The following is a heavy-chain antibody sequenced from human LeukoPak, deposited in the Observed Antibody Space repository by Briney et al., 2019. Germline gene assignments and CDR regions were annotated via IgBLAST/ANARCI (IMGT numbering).Heavy chain of an antibody. Sequence: ASVKVFCKASGYTFTGYYMHWVRQAPGQGLEWMGWINPNSGGTNYAQKFQGRVTMTRDTSISTAYMELSRLRSDDTAVYYCASGYYDSSGYYYGLDYWGQGTLVTVSS. D-gene: IGHD3-22*01. J-gene: IGHJ4*02. CDR3: ASGYYDSSGYYYGLDY. CDR1: GYTFTGYY. CDR2: INPNSGGT. V-gene: IGHV1-2*02.